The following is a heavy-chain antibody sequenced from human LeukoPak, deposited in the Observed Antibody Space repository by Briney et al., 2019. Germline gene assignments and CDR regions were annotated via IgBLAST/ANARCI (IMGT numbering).Heavy chain of an antibody. CDR1: GGSINSYW. J-gene: IGHJ4*02. D-gene: IGHD3-16*02. Sequence: SETLSLICSVSGGSINSYWWSWIRQPAGKGLEFIGRIYTTGRTNYNPSLKSRVPMSVDTSKNKFSLELRSVTAADTAVYFCARAGYTISSYRFDYWGPGALVTVSP. CDR2: IYTTGRT. V-gene: IGHV4-4*07. CDR3: ARAGYTISSYRFDY.